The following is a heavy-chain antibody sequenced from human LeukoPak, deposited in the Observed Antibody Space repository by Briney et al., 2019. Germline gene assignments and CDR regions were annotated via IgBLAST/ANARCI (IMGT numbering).Heavy chain of an antibody. V-gene: IGHV3-23*01. CDR3: ATTLPSTSHFDY. J-gene: IGHJ4*02. D-gene: IGHD2-2*01. Sequence: GGSLRLSCAASGFTFSNYAKNWVRQAPGKGLEWISGISGSGDSPYYADSVKGRFTISRDNSKNTLYLRMNSLRAEDTAVYYCATTLPSTSHFDYWGQGTLVTVSS. CDR1: GFTFSNYA. CDR2: ISGSGDSP.